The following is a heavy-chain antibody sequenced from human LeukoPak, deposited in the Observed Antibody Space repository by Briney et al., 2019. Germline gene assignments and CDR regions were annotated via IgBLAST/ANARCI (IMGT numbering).Heavy chain of an antibody. Sequence: ASETLSLTCAVYGGSFSGYYWSWIRQPPGKGLEWIGEINHSGSTNYNPSLKSRVTISVDTSKNQFSLKLSSVTAVDTAVYYCARGKGVGGYYYDFDYWGQGTLVTVSS. V-gene: IGHV4-34*01. CDR3: ARGKGVGGYYYDFDY. CDR1: GGSFSGYY. CDR2: INHSGST. J-gene: IGHJ4*02. D-gene: IGHD3-22*01.